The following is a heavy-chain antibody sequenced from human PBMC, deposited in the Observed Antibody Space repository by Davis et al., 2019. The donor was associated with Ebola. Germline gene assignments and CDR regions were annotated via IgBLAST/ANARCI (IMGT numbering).Heavy chain of an antibody. J-gene: IGHJ2*01. CDR1: GASITSGYFS. V-gene: IGHV4-61*09. D-gene: IGHD3-9*01. Sequence: SETLSLTCNVSGASITSGYFSWTWVRQPAGKGLEWIGHIYTSGNTKYNSSLESRVTISLDTSKNQFSLKLRSVTAADTAVYYCARRYLRGWYFDLWGRGTLVTVSS. CDR2: IYTSGNT. CDR3: ARRYLRGWYFDL.